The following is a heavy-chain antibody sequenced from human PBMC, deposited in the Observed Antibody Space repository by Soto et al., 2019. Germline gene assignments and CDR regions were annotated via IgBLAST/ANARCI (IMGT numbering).Heavy chain of an antibody. J-gene: IGHJ4*02. CDR1: GGSISSYY. CDR3: ASSRINTAMGYYFDY. Sequence: SETLSLTCTVSGGSISSYYWSWIRQPPGKGLEWIGYIYYSGSTNYNPSLKSRVTISVDTSKNQFSPKLSSVTAADTAVYYCASSRINTAMGYYFDYWGQGTLVTVSS. V-gene: IGHV4-59*01. CDR2: IYYSGST. D-gene: IGHD5-18*01.